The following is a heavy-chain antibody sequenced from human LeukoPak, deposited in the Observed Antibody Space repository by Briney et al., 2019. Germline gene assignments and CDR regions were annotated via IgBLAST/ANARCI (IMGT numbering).Heavy chain of an antibody. V-gene: IGHV4-30-2*01. CDR3: AREKGSSSY. D-gene: IGHD6-13*01. Sequence: PSETLSLTCTVSGGSISSGGYYRSWIRQPPGKGLEWIGYIYHSGSTYYNPSLKSRVTISVDRSKNQFSLKLSSVTAADTAVYYCAREKGSSSYWGQGTLVTVSS. J-gene: IGHJ4*02. CDR1: GGSISSGGYY. CDR2: IYHSGST.